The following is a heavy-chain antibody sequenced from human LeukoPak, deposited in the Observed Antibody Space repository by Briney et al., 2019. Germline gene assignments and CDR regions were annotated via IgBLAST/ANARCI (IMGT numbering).Heavy chain of an antibody. CDR3: ARDETSRAHPL. V-gene: IGHV3-7*01. CDR1: GFTFSSYW. Sequence: GGSLRLSCAASGFTFSSYWMSWVRQAPGKGLEWVANIKQDGSENYYVDSVKGRFTISRDNAKNSLYLQMSSLRAEDTAAYYCARDETSRAHPLWGQGTLVTVSS. J-gene: IGHJ4*02. CDR2: IKQDGSEN.